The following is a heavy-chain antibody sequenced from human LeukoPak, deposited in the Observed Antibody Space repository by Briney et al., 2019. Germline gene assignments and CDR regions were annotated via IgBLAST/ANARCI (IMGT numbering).Heavy chain of an antibody. V-gene: IGHV4-34*01. CDR3: ARRSDYDILTGYSISRFDP. CDR1: GESFSGYY. D-gene: IGHD3-9*01. J-gene: IGHJ5*02. CDR2: ISDSGST. Sequence: SETLSLTCAVYGESFSGYYWSWIRQPPGKGLEWIGEISDSGSTNNNPTLKSRVTISVDTSKNQFSLKLSSVTAADTAVYYCARRSDYDILTGYSISRFDPWGQGTLVTVSS.